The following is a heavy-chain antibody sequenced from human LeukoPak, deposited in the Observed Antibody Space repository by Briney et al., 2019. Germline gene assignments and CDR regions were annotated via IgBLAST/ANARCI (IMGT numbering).Heavy chain of an antibody. D-gene: IGHD6-13*01. Sequence: ASVKVSCKASGYTFTSYYMHWVRQAPGQGLEWMGWISAYNGNANYAHNLQGRVTMTTDTSTSTAYMELRSLTSDDTAVYYCAREAATGVYFDYWGQGTLVTVSS. V-gene: IGHV1-18*04. CDR3: AREAATGVYFDY. CDR1: GYTFTSYY. CDR2: ISAYNGNA. J-gene: IGHJ4*02.